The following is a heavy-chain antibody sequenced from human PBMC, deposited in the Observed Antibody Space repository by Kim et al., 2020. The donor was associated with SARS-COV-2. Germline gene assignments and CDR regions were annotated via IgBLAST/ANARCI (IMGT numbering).Heavy chain of an antibody. CDR3: ARGDSSPKYYYYYMDV. J-gene: IGHJ6*03. CDR2: IIPILGIA. Sequence: ASVKVSCKASGGTFSSYAISWVRQAPGQGLEWMGRIIPILGIANYAQKFQGRVTITADKSTSTAYMELSSLRSEDTAVYYCARGDSSPKYYYYYMDVWGKGTTVTVSS. D-gene: IGHD6-13*01. V-gene: IGHV1-69*04. CDR1: GGTFSSYA.